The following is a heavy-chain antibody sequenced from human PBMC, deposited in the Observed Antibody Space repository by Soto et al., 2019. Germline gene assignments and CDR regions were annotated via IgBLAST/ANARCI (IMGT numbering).Heavy chain of an antibody. D-gene: IGHD3-22*01. V-gene: IGHV3-9*01. CDR1: GFTFGDYA. Sequence: EVQLVESGGGLVQPGRSLRISCAASGFTFGDYAMHWVRQAPGQGLEWVSGISWESVRIGYADAVKGRFTISRDTAKNSLYLQMSSLRAEDTALYYCAKDHASSGYQAGTWGQGTLVTVSS. CDR3: AKDHASSGYQAGT. CDR2: ISWESVRI. J-gene: IGHJ5*02.